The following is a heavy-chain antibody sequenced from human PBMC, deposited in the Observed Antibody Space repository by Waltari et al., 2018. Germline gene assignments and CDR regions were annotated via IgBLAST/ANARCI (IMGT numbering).Heavy chain of an antibody. V-gene: IGHV1-69*12. D-gene: IGHD3-16*01. CDR3: ATSEGEWDYYYYYMDV. J-gene: IGHJ6*03. CDR1: GGTFSSYA. Sequence: QVQLVQSGAEVKKPGSSVKVSCKASGGTFSSYAISGVRKAPGQGLEWMGGIIPIFGTANYAQKFQGRVTITADESTSTAYMELSSLRSEDTAVYYCATSEGEWDYYYYYMDVWGKGTTVTISS. CDR2: IIPIFGTA.